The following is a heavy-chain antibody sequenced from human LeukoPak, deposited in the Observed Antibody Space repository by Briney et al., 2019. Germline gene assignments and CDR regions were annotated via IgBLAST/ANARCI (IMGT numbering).Heavy chain of an antibody. V-gene: IGHV1-2*02. Sequence: ASVKVSCKASGYTFTSYDINWVRQATGQGLEWMGWINPNSGGTNYAQKFQGRVTMTRDTSISTAYMELSRLRSDDTAVYYCARVSWGSSRYWGQGTLVTVSS. J-gene: IGHJ4*02. CDR2: INPNSGGT. CDR1: GYTFTSYD. CDR3: ARVSWGSSRY. D-gene: IGHD6-13*01.